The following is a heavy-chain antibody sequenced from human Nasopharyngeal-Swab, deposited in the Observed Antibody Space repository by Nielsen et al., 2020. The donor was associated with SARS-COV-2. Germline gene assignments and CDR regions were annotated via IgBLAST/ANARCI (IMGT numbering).Heavy chain of an antibody. J-gene: IGHJ3*01. D-gene: IGHD3-3*01. V-gene: IGHV3-66*01. Sequence: GGFLRLSCAASGITISSIYMSWVRQAPGKGLEWVSVIYSGGDTYYADYVKGRFTISRDISKNTLYLQMNSLRAEDTALYYCSMNDFWSGYQDSFDVWGQGTMVTVSS. CDR3: SMNDFWSGYQDSFDV. CDR1: GITISSIY. CDR2: IYSGGDT.